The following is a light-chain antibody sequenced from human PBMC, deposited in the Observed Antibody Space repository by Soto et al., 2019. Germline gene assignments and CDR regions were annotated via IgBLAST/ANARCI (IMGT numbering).Light chain of an antibody. CDR1: QSVTIN. V-gene: IGKV3-15*01. J-gene: IGKJ4*01. CDR3: QQYNNWPLT. Sequence: EIVMTQSPGTLSVSPGERATLSCRASQSVTINLAWYQQEPGQAPRLLIYGASTRATGIPARFSGSGSGTEFTLTISSLLSEDFAVYYCQQYNNWPLTFGGGTKVEI. CDR2: GAS.